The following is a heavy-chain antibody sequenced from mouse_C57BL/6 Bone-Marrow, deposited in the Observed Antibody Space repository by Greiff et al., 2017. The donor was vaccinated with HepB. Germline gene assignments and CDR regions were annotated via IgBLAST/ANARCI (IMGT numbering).Heavy chain of an antibody. CDR2: ISSGGDYI. CDR3: TRDGNYEAWFAY. CDR1: GFTFSSYA. Sequence: EVMLVESGAGLVKPGGSLKLSCAASGFTFSSYAMSWVRQTPEKRLEWVAYISSGGDYIYYADTVKGRFTISRDNARNTLYLQMSSLKSEDTAMYYCTRDGNYEAWFAYWGQGTLVTVSA. V-gene: IGHV5-9-1*02. D-gene: IGHD2-1*01. J-gene: IGHJ3*01.